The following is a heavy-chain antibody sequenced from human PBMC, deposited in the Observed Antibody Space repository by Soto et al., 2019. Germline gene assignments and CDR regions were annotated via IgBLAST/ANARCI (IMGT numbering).Heavy chain of an antibody. CDR2: IYHSGST. V-gene: IGHV4-4*02. Sequence: SETLSLTCAVSSGSISSAHWWNWVRQPPGKGLEWIGEIYHSGSTNYNPSLKSRVTVSVDKSMNQFSLKLTSVTAADTAVYYCATNSYYSLGVWGRGTTVTVSS. CDR1: SGSISSAHW. J-gene: IGHJ6*02. CDR3: ATNSYYSLGV.